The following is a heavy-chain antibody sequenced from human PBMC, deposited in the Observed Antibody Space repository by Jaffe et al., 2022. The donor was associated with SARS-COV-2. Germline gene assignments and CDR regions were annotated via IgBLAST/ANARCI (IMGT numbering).Heavy chain of an antibody. V-gene: IGHV3-7*01. CDR2: INEDGSGK. CDR3: STTGSDNKCDF. CDR1: GFTVSSYW. D-gene: IGHD3-10*01. Sequence: EVQLVESGGGLVQPGGSLRLSCAASGFTVSSYWMTWVRQAPGKGLEWVANINEDGSGKHYVDSVKGRFAISKDTARNSLYLQMSSLRAEDTAVYYCSTTGSDNKCDFWGQGTLVTVSS. J-gene: IGHJ4*02.